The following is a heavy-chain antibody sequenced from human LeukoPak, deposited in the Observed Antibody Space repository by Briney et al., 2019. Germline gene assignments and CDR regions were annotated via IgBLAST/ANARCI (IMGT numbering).Heavy chain of an antibody. D-gene: IGHD5/OR15-5a*01. V-gene: IGHV3-48*04. Sequence: GGSLRLSCTASGFPFSDYSMNWVRQAPGKGLEWISYIGISSGNTKYADSVKGRFTISADNARNSLYLQMNSLRVEDTAVYYCVRLSRSVPNDYWGQGTLVTVSS. CDR2: IGISSGNT. J-gene: IGHJ4*02. CDR3: VRLSRSVPNDY. CDR1: GFPFSDYS.